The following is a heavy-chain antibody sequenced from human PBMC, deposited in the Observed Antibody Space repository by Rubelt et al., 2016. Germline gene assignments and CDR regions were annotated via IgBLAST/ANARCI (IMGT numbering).Heavy chain of an antibody. V-gene: IGHV1-2*02. Sequence: QVQLVQSGAEVKKPGASVKVSCKASGYTFTGYYMHWVRQAPGQGLEWMGWINPNSGGTNYAQRCQGGVTMTMDTSISTAYMELSRLRSDDTAVYYCARGWSQLPLDYWGQGTLVTVSS. D-gene: IGHD2-15*01. CDR3: ARGWSQLPLDY. CDR1: GYTFTGYY. J-gene: IGHJ4*02. CDR2: INPNSGGT.